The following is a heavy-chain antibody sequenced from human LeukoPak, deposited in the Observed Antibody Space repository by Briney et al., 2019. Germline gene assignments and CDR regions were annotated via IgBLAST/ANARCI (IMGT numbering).Heavy chain of an antibody. CDR2: IYHSGST. Sequence: KPSGTLSLTCAVSGGSISSSNWWSWVRQPPGKGLEWIGEIYHSGSTNYNPSLKSRVTISVDKSKNQFSLKLSSVTAADTAVYYCARDPPGEDILTGYYRDDAFDIWGQGTMVTVSS. J-gene: IGHJ3*02. CDR1: GGSISSSNW. CDR3: ARDPPGEDILTGYYRDDAFDI. D-gene: IGHD3-9*01. V-gene: IGHV4-4*02.